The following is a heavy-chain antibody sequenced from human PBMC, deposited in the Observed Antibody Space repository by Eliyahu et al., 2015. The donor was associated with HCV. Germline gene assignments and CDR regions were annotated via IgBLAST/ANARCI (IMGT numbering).Heavy chain of an antibody. V-gene: IGHV3-48*02. J-gene: IGHJ3*01. CDR3: ARDHRWASDL. D-gene: IGHD5-24*01. CDR1: GFAFSSHS. CDR2: IGSGTQAK. Sequence: EVQLVESGGNVIQPGGSLELSCTASGFAFSSHSMNWFRQAPGXGLEWVSYIGSGTQAKWYADSVEGRFTISRDNTKNSVYLNMHSLRDEDTAVYYCARDHRWASDLWGQGTMVAVSS.